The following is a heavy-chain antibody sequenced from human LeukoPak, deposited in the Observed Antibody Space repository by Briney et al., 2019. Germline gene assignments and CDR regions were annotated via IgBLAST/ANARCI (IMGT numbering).Heavy chain of an antibody. CDR1: GFSFSVYE. CDR3: TPLTVAGNFDY. Sequence: QPGGSLRLSCAASGFSFSVYEMHWVRQAPGKGLEWIADISGSDTTTYYADSVRGRFTISRDNAKNSLYLQMNSLRAEDTAVYYCTPLTVAGNFDYWGQGTLVTVSS. D-gene: IGHD6-19*01. V-gene: IGHV3-48*03. J-gene: IGHJ4*02. CDR2: ISGSDTTT.